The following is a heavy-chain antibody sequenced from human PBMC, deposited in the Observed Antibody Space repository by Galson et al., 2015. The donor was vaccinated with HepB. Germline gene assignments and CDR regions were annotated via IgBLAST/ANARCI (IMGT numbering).Heavy chain of an antibody. Sequence: SLRLSCAASGFTFSTYGMHWVRQVPGKGLEWVAVISYDGSDKYYAGSVKGRFTISRDNSNNTLYLQMNSLKTEDTAVYYCAKGFLEWLSHPPWFDPWGQGTLVTVSS. CDR1: GFTFSTYG. D-gene: IGHD3-3*01. CDR3: AKGFLEWLSHPPWFDP. J-gene: IGHJ5*02. CDR2: ISYDGSDK. V-gene: IGHV3-30*18.